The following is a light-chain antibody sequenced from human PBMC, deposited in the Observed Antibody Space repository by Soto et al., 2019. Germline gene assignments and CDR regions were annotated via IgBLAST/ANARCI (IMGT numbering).Light chain of an antibody. J-gene: IGKJ5*01. Sequence: IQLTPSPSTLSASVGDRVTITCRASQSISSWLAWYQQKPGKAPNLLIYDASNLEIGVPSRFSGSGSGTHFTFTISSLQTEDIGTYYCQQYGILPITFGRGTRLEIK. V-gene: IGKV1-33*01. CDR3: QQYGILPIT. CDR1: QSISSW. CDR2: DAS.